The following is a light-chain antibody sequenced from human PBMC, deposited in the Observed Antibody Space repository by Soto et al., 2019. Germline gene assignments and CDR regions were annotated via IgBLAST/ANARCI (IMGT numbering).Light chain of an antibody. J-gene: IGKJ2*01. Sequence: DIQMTQSPSAVSASVGDRVTITCRASQGIGNYLAWFQQKPGKVPKRLIYGAYSLESGVPSRFSGSAYRTEFTLTISRLQPENLATYFCLQHGSPPRTFGQGTKLEIK. CDR2: GAY. V-gene: IGKV1-17*03. CDR1: QGIGNY. CDR3: LQHGSPPRT.